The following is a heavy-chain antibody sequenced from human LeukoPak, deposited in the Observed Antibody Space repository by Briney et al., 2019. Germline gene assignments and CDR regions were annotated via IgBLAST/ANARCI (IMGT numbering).Heavy chain of an antibody. CDR3: AKFIRDYDFWSGSYRAQWFDP. D-gene: IGHD3-3*01. J-gene: IGHJ5*02. Sequence: PGGSLRLSCAASGFSFSDWAMNWVRHPPGKGLEWVSSMSASGHLIDYADSVTGRFTISRDNSKDTLYLQMSSLRAEDRAVYYCAKFIRDYDFWSGSYRAQWFDPWGQGTLVTVSS. V-gene: IGHV3-23*01. CDR2: MSASGHLI. CDR1: GFSFSDWA.